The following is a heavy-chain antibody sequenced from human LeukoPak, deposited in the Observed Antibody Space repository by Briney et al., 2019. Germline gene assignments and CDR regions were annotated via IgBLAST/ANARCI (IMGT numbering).Heavy chain of an antibody. D-gene: IGHD5-18*01. V-gene: IGHV4-34*01. CDR2: INHSGST. CDR3: ARGLMRYSYGNY. J-gene: IGHJ4*02. CDR1: GGSFSGYY. Sequence: PSETLSLTCAVYGGSFSGYYWSWIRQPPGKGLEWIGEINHSGSTNYNPSLKSRVTTSVDTSKNQFSLKLSSVTAADTAVYYCARGLMRYSYGNYWGQGTLVTVSS.